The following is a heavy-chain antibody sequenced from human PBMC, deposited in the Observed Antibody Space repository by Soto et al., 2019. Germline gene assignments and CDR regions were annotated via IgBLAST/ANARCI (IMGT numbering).Heavy chain of an antibody. J-gene: IGHJ4*02. D-gene: IGHD6-6*01. CDR1: GGSISSGGYY. CDR2: IYYSGST. V-gene: IGHV4-31*03. CDR3: ARLSSGRPDYYFDY. Sequence: QVQLQESGPGLVKPSQTLSLTCTVSGGSISSGGYYWSWIRQHPGKGLEWIGYIYYSGSTYYNPSLKSRVTISVDTSKNQFSLKLSSVTAADTAVYYCARLSSGRPDYYFDYWGQGTLVTVSS.